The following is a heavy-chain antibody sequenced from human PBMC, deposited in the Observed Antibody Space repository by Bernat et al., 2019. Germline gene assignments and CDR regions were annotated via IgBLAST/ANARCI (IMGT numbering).Heavy chain of an antibody. V-gene: IGHV3-66*01. CDR3: ATNSGSYSYYYYGMDV. D-gene: IGHD1-26*01. CDR2: IYSGGST. Sequence: EVQLVESGGGLVQPGGSLRLSCAASGFTVSSNYMSWVRQAPGKGLEWVSVIYSGGSTYYADSVKGRFTISRDNSKNTLYLQMNSLRAEDTAVYYCATNSGSYSYYYYGMDVWGQGTTVTVSS. J-gene: IGHJ6*02. CDR1: GFTVSSNY.